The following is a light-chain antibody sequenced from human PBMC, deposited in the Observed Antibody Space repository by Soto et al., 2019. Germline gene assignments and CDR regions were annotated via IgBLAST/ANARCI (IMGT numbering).Light chain of an antibody. CDR3: AAWDDRLNGYG. CDR1: SSNIGSHT. Sequence: QSALTQPPSASGTPGQRVTISCSGGSSNIGSHTVSWYQQLPGAAPTLLIYTNDQRPSGVPDRFSGSKSGTSASLAISGLQAEDEADYYCAAWDDRLNGYGFGTGTKVTVL. CDR2: TND. J-gene: IGLJ1*01. V-gene: IGLV1-44*01.